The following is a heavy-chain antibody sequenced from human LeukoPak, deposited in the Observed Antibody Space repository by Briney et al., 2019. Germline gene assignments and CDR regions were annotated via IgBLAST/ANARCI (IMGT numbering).Heavy chain of an antibody. V-gene: IGHV3-30*18. CDR2: ISYDGSNK. Sequence: GRSLRLSCAASGFTFSSYGVHWVRQAPGKGLEWVAVISYDGSNKYYADSVKGRFTISRDNSKNTLYLQMNSLRAEDTAVYYCAKSRGCSSTSCLVDYWGQGTLVTVSS. CDR3: AKSRGCSSTSCLVDY. CDR1: GFTFSSYG. J-gene: IGHJ4*02. D-gene: IGHD2-2*01.